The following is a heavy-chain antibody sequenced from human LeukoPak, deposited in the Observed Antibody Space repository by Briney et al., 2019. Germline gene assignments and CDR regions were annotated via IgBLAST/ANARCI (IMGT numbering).Heavy chain of an antibody. CDR1: GGTFTNYA. CDR2: IIPISGTT. CDR3: ARKVRLGGNWFDP. Sequence: SVKVSCRTSGGTFTNYAITWVRQAPGQGLEWMGKIIPISGTTNYAQKFQGRVTFTADESTSTVYMELSSLRSEDTALYYCARKVRLGGNWFDPWGQGTLVTVSS. V-gene: IGHV1-69*13. J-gene: IGHJ5*02. D-gene: IGHD1-26*01.